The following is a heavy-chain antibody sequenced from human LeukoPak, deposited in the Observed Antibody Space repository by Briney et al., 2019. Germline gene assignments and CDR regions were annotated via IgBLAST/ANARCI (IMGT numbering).Heavy chain of an antibody. CDR2: IKQDGSEK. V-gene: IGHV3-7*03. CDR1: GFTFSSYW. J-gene: IGHJ4*02. Sequence: GGSLRLSCAASGFTFSSYWMSWVRQAPGKGLEWVANIKQDGSEKYYVDSVKGRFTISRDNSKNTLYLQMNSLRAEDTAVYYCAKGSSGSYFNWGQGTLVTVSS. D-gene: IGHD3-10*01. CDR3: AKGSSGSYFN.